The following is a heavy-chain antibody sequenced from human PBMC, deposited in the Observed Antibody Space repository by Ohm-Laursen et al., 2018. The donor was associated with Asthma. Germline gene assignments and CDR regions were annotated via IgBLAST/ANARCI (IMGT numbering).Heavy chain of an antibody. CDR2: ISSSSSYI. CDR3: ARDGSEEYYDFWSGYYFDY. D-gene: IGHD3-3*01. J-gene: IGHJ4*02. V-gene: IGHV3-21*01. Sequence: LSCTASGFTFSSYSMNWVRQAPGKGLEWVSSISSSSSYIYYADSVKGRFTISRDNAKNSLYLQMNSLRAEDTAVYYCARDGSEEYYDFWSGYYFDYWGQGTLVTVSS. CDR1: GFTFSSYS.